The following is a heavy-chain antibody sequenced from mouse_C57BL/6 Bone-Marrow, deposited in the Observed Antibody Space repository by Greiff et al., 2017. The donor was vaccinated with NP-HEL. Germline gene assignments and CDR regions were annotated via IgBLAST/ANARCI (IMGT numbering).Heavy chain of an antibody. CDR3: ARSRSTMVTSWFAY. CDR2: IDPSDSYT. J-gene: IGHJ3*01. CDR1: GYTFTSYW. Sequence: QVQLQQPGAELVMPGASVKLSCKASGYTFTSYWMHWVKQRPGQGLEWIGEIDPSDSYTNYNQKFKGKSTLTVDQSSSTAYMQLSSLTSEDSAVYYCARSRSTMVTSWFAYWGQGTLVTVSA. V-gene: IGHV1-69*01. D-gene: IGHD2-2*01.